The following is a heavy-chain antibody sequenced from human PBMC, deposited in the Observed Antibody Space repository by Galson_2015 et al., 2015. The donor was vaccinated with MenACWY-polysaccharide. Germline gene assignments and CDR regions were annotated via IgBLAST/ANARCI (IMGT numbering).Heavy chain of an antibody. J-gene: IGHJ5*01. Sequence: SETLSLTCTVSGDSVTDATHYWSWLRQSPGKGLEWIGYMSYSGRANQNPSLRSRVTISLDTSKNQFSLKLTSVTAADTAMYYCAREPTYSGSFGWFDSWGQGTLVTVSS. CDR1: GDSVTDATHY. D-gene: IGHD1-26*01. CDR3: AREPTYSGSFGWFDS. CDR2: MSYSGRA. V-gene: IGHV4-61*01.